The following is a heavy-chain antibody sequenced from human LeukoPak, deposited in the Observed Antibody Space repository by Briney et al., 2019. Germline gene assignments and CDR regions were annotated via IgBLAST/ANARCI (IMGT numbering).Heavy chain of an antibody. CDR2: ISYDGGNK. J-gene: IGHJ4*02. CDR1: GFTFSSYA. CDR3: ARDLLYYDSSGLTLAFDY. V-gene: IGHV3-30-3*01. Sequence: GRSLRLSCAASGFTFSSYAMHWVRQAPGKGLEWVAVISYDGGNKYYADSVKGRFTISRDNSKNTLYLQMNSLRAEDTAVYYCARDLLYYDSSGLTLAFDYWGQGTLVTVSS. D-gene: IGHD3-22*01.